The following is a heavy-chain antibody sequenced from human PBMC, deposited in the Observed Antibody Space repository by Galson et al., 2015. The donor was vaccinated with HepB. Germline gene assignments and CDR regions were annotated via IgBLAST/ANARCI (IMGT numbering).Heavy chain of an antibody. D-gene: IGHD1-26*01. CDR2: INAGNGNT. Sequence: SVKVSCKASGYTFTSYAMHWVRQAPGQRLEWMGWINAGNGNTKYSQKFQGRVTITRDTSASTAYMELSSLRSEDTAVYYCAREGIQWELRGGIDYWGQGTLVTVSS. CDR1: GYTFTSYA. CDR3: AREGIQWELRGGIDY. J-gene: IGHJ4*02. V-gene: IGHV1-3*01.